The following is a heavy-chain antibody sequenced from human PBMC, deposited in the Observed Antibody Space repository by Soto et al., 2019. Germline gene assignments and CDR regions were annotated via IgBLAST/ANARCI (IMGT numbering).Heavy chain of an antibody. CDR3: ARRIVATETFDD. D-gene: IGHD5-12*01. V-gene: IGHV4-59*08. CDR2: IYYAGST. J-gene: IGHJ4*02. CDR1: GGSPTTYY. Sequence: PSETLSLTCPVSGGSPTTYYWIWIRQHPWKGLEWIGFIYYAGSTKYNPSLNSRVAISVDTSKYQFSLKVTSVTAADTAVYYCARRIVATETFDDWGQGTLVTVSS.